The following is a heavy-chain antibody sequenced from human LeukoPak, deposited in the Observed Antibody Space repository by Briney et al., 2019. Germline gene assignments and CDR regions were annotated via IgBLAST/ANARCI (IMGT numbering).Heavy chain of an antibody. V-gene: IGHV4-4*02. J-gene: IGHJ4*02. CDR2: IYHSGST. CDR1: GGSISSSNW. D-gene: IGHD3-22*01. Sequence: PSETLSLTCAVSGGSISSSNWWSWVRQPPGKGLEWIGEIYHSGSTNYNPSLKSRVTISVDKSKNQFSLKLSSVTAADTAVYYCARDVPYYYDSSGYYSYFDYWGQGTLVTVSS. CDR3: ARDVPYYYDSSGYYSYFDY.